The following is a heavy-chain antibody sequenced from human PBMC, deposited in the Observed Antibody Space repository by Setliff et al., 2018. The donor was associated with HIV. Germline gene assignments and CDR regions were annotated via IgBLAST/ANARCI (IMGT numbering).Heavy chain of an antibody. CDR1: GGTLSSYS. V-gene: IGHV1-69*10. CDR2: IIPILGST. D-gene: IGHD3-22*01. Sequence: GASVKVSCKTSGGTLSSYSINWVRQAPGKGLEWMGGIIPILGSTNNAQKFQDRVTIVADTSTDSGYMELSSLRSEDTAVFYCAAGYSSPDYWGQGTLVTVSS. J-gene: IGHJ4*02. CDR3: AAGYSSPDY.